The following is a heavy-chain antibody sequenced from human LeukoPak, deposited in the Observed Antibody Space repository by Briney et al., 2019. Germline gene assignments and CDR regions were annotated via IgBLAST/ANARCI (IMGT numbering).Heavy chain of an antibody. CDR1: GFTFSSYD. D-gene: IGHD2-15*01. CDR2: ISSSGSTI. CDR3: ARREYWSSGTCKGLDP. Sequence: GGSLRLSCAASGFTFSSYDMSWVCQAPEKGLEWVSYISSSGSTIYYADSVKGRFTISRDNAKNSLYLQMNSLSAEDTDVYFCARREYWSSGTCKGLDPWGQGTLVTVSS. J-gene: IGHJ5*02. V-gene: IGHV3-48*03.